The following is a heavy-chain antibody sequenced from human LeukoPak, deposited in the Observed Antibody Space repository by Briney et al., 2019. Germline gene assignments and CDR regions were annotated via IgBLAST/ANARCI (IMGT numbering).Heavy chain of an antibody. D-gene: IGHD6-13*01. CDR3: ASYSSSWEVYYYYGMDV. J-gene: IGHJ6*02. CDR1: GGSISSSNW. V-gene: IGHV4-4*02. CDR2: IYHSGST. Sequence: PSETLSLTCAVSGGSISSSNWWSWVRQPPGKGLEWIGEIYHSGSTNYNPSLKSRVTISVDKSKNQFSLKLSSVTAADTAVYYCASYSSSWEVYYYYGMDVWGQGTTVTVSS.